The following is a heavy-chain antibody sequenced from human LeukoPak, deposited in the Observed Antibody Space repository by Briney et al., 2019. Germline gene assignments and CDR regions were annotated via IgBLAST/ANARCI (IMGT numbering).Heavy chain of an antibody. Sequence: SETLSLTCTVSGGSISSSSYYWGWIRQPPGKGLEWIGEINHSGSTNYNPSLKSRVTISVDTSKNQFSLKLSSVTAADTAVYYCARGPGLVPAANGGRQENWFDPWGQGTLVTVSS. D-gene: IGHD2-2*01. V-gene: IGHV4-39*07. J-gene: IGHJ5*02. CDR3: ARGPGLVPAANGGRQENWFDP. CDR2: INHSGST. CDR1: GGSISSSSYY.